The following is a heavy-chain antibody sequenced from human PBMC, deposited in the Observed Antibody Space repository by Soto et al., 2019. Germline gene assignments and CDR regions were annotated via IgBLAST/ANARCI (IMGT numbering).Heavy chain of an antibody. D-gene: IGHD3-10*01. Sequence: SVKVSCKASGGTFSSYAISWVRQAPGQGLEWMGGIIPIFGTANYAQKFQGRVTITADKSTSTAYMELSSLRSEDTAVYYCARDSGTYYYGSGSYHWPFDYWGQGTLVTVSS. CDR1: GGTFSSYA. CDR2: IIPIFGTA. CDR3: ARDSGTYYYGSGSYHWPFDY. J-gene: IGHJ4*02. V-gene: IGHV1-69*06.